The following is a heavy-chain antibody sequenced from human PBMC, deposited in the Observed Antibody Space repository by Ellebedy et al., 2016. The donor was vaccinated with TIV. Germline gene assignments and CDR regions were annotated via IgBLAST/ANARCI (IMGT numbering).Heavy chain of an antibody. CDR3: AKGAGPYYSDY. CDR2: ISFDGSKK. J-gene: IGHJ4*02. V-gene: IGHV3-30*18. Sequence: PGGSLRLSCAASGFDFSFTGMHWVRQAPGKGLESVALISFDGSKKYYADSVKGRFTISRDNSNNTVFLHTDSLNSEDTAVYYCAKGAGPYYSDYWGQGTLVTVSS. D-gene: IGHD3-10*01. CDR1: GFDFSFTG.